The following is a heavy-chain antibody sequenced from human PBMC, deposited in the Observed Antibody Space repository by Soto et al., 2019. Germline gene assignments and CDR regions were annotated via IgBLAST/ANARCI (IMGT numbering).Heavy chain of an antibody. CDR3: AKARQPDGLWPFDH. J-gene: IGHJ4*02. CDR1: GFTFSTYA. CDR2: LFGSGGGI. Sequence: EVQLLESGGGLVQPGGSLRLSCAASGFTFSTYAMSWVRQAPGKGLEWLSGLFGSGGGISYADSVRGRFAISRDNSNNMLFLEMHSLRVEDTAVYYCAKARQPDGLWPFDHWGQGTLVIVSS. D-gene: IGHD2-8*01. V-gene: IGHV3-23*01.